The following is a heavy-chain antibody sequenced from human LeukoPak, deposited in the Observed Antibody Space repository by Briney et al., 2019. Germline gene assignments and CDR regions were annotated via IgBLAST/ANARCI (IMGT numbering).Heavy chain of an antibody. CDR3: ASFSGYYYFFDY. CDR1: GGTFSSYA. D-gene: IGHD3-22*01. Sequence: SVKVSCKASGGTFSSYAISWVRQAPGQGLEWMGGIIPIFGTANYAQKFQGRVTITADESTSTAYMELSSLRSEDTAVYYCASFSGYYYFFDYWGQGTLVTVYS. J-gene: IGHJ4*02. CDR2: IIPIFGTA. V-gene: IGHV1-69*13.